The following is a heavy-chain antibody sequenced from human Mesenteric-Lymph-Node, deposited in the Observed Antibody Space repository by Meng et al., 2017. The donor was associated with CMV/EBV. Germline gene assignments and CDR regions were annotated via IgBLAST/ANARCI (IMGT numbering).Heavy chain of an antibody. CDR1: GYSFTGYS. Sequence: QVQLVQSGAEVKKPGASVKVSCKASGYSFTGYSIHWVRQAPGQGLEWVGRISPNTGDTIYEENFQGRVTMIRDTSINTAYMELNSLTSDDTAVYYCGRGQQTFDPWGQGTLVTVSS. CDR3: GRGQQTFDP. V-gene: IGHV1-2*06. D-gene: IGHD1-1*01. J-gene: IGHJ5*02. CDR2: ISPNTGDT.